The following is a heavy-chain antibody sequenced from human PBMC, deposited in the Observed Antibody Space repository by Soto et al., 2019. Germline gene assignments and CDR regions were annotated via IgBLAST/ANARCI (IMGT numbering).Heavy chain of an antibody. J-gene: IGHJ4*02. V-gene: IGHV3-21*01. Sequence: GGSLRLSCAASGFTFSSYSMNWVRQAPGKGLEWVSSISSSSSYIYYADSVKGRFTISRDNAKNSLYLQMNSLRAEDTAVYYCWGLVFSSSGYPGVYFDYWGQGTLVTVSS. CDR3: WGLVFSSSGYPGVYFDY. D-gene: IGHD3-22*01. CDR1: GFTFSSYS. CDR2: ISSSSSYI.